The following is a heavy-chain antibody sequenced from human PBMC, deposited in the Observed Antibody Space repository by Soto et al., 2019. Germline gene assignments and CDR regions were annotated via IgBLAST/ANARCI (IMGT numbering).Heavy chain of an antibody. J-gene: IGHJ4*02. Sequence: EVQLLESGGGLVQPGESLRLSCAASGFTFSSYAMSWVHQAPGKGLEWVSVISGSDDSTYYADSVKGRFTISRDNSKNTLYLQMNSLRAEDTAVYYCATRSSSSTFDYWGQGTLVTVSS. CDR2: ISGSDDST. CDR1: GFTFSSYA. CDR3: ATRSSSSTFDY. D-gene: IGHD6-6*01. V-gene: IGHV3-23*01.